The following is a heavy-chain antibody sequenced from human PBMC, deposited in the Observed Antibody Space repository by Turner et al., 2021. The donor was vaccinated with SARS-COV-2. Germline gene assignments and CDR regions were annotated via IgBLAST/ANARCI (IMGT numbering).Heavy chain of an antibody. CDR2: MSSGGNT. Sequence: EVQLVETGGGLIQPGGSLRLSCAASGFTVSRNYMRWVRQAPGKGLEWVSVMSSGGNTYYADSVKGRFTISRDNSKNTLYLQMNSLRAEDTAVYYCARGGEFQLLHYYGMDVWGQGTTVTVSS. CDR3: ARGGEFQLLHYYGMDV. CDR1: GFTVSRNY. D-gene: IGHD2-2*01. V-gene: IGHV3-53*02. J-gene: IGHJ6*02.